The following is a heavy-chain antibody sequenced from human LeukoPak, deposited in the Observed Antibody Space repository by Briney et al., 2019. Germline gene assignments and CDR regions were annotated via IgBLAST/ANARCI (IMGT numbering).Heavy chain of an antibody. D-gene: IGHD6-19*01. V-gene: IGHV1-18*01. CDR1: GYSFTSYG. Sequence: GASVKVSCKASGYSFTSYGISWVRQAPGQGLEWMGWISAYNGDTNYAQKLQGRVTMTTDTSTSTTYMEVRSLKSDDTAVYYCARDPSSSGWYFDYWGQGTLVIVSS. J-gene: IGHJ4*02. CDR2: ISAYNGDT. CDR3: ARDPSSSGWYFDY.